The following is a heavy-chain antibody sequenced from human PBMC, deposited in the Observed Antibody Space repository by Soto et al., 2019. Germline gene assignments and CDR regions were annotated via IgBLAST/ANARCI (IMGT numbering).Heavy chain of an antibody. CDR3: AKTYYDILTGLHWFDP. CDR1: GFTFSSYS. D-gene: IGHD3-9*01. J-gene: IGHJ5*02. Sequence: GGSLRLSCAASGFTFSSYSMSWVRQAPGKGLEWVANIKQDGSEKYYVDSVKGRFTISRDNAKNSLYLQMNSLRAEDTAVYYCAKTYYDILTGLHWFDPWGQGTLVTVSS. V-gene: IGHV3-7*01. CDR2: IKQDGSEK.